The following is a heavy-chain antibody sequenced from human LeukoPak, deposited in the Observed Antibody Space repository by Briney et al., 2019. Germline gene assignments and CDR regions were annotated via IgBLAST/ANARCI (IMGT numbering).Heavy chain of an antibody. Sequence: GGSLRLSCAASGFTFSSYSMNWVRQAPGKGLEWVSSISSSSSYIYYADSVKGRFTISRDNSKNTLYLQMNSLRAEDTAVYYCARDSPTYYDFWSGLGGMDVWGQGTTVTVSS. CDR2: ISSSSSYI. V-gene: IGHV3-21*01. J-gene: IGHJ6*02. CDR1: GFTFSSYS. D-gene: IGHD3-3*01. CDR3: ARDSPTYYDFWSGLGGMDV.